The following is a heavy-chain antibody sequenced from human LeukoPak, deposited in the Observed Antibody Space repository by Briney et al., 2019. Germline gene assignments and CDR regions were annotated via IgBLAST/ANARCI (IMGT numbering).Heavy chain of an antibody. CDR3: ANAPYFYDSSGYYFPFDY. CDR1: GGSISSYY. CDR2: IYTSGST. J-gene: IGHJ4*02. D-gene: IGHD3-22*01. V-gene: IGHV4-4*07. Sequence: SETLSLTCTVSGGSISSYYWSWIRQPAGKGLEWIGRIYTSGSTNYNPSLKSRVTMSVDTSKNQFSLKLSSVTAADTAVYYCANAPYFYDSSGYYFPFDYWGQGTLVTVSS.